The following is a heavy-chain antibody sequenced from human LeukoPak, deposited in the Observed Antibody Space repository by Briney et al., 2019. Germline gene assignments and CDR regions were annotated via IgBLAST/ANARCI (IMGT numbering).Heavy chain of an antibody. CDR2: IYHSGST. CDR3: ARVSDSYHYYYMDV. CDR1: GYSISSGYY. D-gene: IGHD5/OR15-5a*01. J-gene: IGHJ6*03. Sequence: SETLSLTCAVSGYSISSGYYWGWIRQPPGKGLEWIGSIYHSGSTYYNQSLKSRVTISVDTSKNQFSLKLSSVTAADTTVYYCARVSDSYHYYYMDVWGKGTTVTVSS. V-gene: IGHV4-38-2*01.